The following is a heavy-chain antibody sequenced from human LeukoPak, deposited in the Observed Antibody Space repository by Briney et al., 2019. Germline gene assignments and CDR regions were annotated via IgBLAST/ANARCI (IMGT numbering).Heavy chain of an antibody. J-gene: IGHJ6*02. Sequence: GGSLRLSCAASGFTVSSTHMSWVRQAPGKGLEWVASINHNGNVNYYVDSVKGRFTISRDNAKNSLYLQMSNLRAEDTAVYFCARGGGLDVWGQGATVTVSS. CDR3: ARGGGLDV. D-gene: IGHD3-16*01. CDR1: GFTVSSTH. CDR2: INHNGNVN. V-gene: IGHV3-7*03.